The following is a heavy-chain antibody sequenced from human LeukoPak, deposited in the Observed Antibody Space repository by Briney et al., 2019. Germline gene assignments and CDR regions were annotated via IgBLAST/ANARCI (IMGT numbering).Heavy chain of an antibody. CDR1: GYTFTSYD. D-gene: IGHD1-26*01. Sequence: ASVKVSRKASGYTFTSYDINWVRQATGQGLEWMGWMNPNSGNTGYAQKFQGRVTMTRNTSISTAYMEPSSLRSEDTAVYYCARGNWERANWFDPWGQGTLVTVSS. V-gene: IGHV1-8*01. CDR3: ARGNWERANWFDP. J-gene: IGHJ5*02. CDR2: MNPNSGNT.